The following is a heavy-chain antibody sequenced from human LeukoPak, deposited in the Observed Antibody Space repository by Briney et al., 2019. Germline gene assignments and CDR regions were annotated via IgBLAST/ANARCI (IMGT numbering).Heavy chain of an antibody. V-gene: IGHV2-5*01. J-gene: IGHJ3*01. CDR1: GFSLSTHGMG. Sequence: SGPTLVNPTQTLTLTCSFSGFSLSTHGMGVGWIRQPPGKALECLALIYSNGDVRYTPSLKSRLTITKDTSKNQVVLTMTNMDPVDTATYYCAHRRAFFAFDVWGQGTMVTVSS. CDR3: AHRRAFFAFDV. D-gene: IGHD3-16*01. CDR2: IYSNGDV.